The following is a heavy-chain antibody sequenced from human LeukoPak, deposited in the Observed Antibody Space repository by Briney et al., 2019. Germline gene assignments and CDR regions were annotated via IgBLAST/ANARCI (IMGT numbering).Heavy chain of an antibody. Sequence: GGSLRLSCAASGFTFSTYGMHWVRQAPGKGLEWVAVILYDGSNEYYADSVKGRFTISRDNSKNTLYLQMSSLRAEDTAVYYCAKEFKRGLPDYWGQGTLVTVPS. CDR1: GFTFSTYG. V-gene: IGHV3-30*18. CDR2: ILYDGSNE. J-gene: IGHJ4*02. CDR3: AKEFKRGLPDY. D-gene: IGHD2-21*01.